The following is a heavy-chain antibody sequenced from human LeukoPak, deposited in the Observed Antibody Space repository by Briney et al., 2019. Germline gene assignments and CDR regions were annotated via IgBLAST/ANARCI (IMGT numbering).Heavy chain of an antibody. J-gene: IGHJ5*02. CDR3: VLDKYDRSTYAHLDP. CDR2: ISAGGDFV. D-gene: IGHD3-22*01. Sequence: GGSLRLSCAASGFPFSTHSLNGVRAAPGKGLEWVSSISAGGDFVYYGGSLKVRFTMSRDNAKNCLHLQMASLTAEDTAVYYCVLDKYDRSTYAHLDPWGHGTLVADSS. CDR1: GFPFSTHS. V-gene: IGHV3-21*01.